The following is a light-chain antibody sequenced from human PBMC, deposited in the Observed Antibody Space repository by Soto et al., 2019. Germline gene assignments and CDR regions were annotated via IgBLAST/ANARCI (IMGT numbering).Light chain of an antibody. Sequence: AIRMTKSPSSLSASTGDRVTITCRASQGISSYLAWYQQKPGKAPKLLIYAASTLQSGVPSRFRGSGSGTDFTLTISCLQSEDFETYYCQQYYSYPQTFGQGTKVDIK. CDR3: QQYYSYPQT. CDR2: AAS. V-gene: IGKV1-8*01. J-gene: IGKJ1*01. CDR1: QGISSY.